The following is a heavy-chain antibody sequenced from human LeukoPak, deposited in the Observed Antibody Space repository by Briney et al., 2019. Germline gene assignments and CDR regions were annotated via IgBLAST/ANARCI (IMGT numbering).Heavy chain of an antibody. CDR2: IIPILGIA. J-gene: IGHJ4*02. CDR3: ARDSRGGDSVY. D-gene: IGHD2-21*01. Sequence: SVKVSCKASGGTFSSYTISWVRQAPGQGLEWMGRIIPILGIANYAQKFQGRVTITADKSTSTAYMELSSLRSEDTAVYYCARDSRGGDSVYWGQGTLVTVSS. V-gene: IGHV1-69*04. CDR1: GGTFSSYT.